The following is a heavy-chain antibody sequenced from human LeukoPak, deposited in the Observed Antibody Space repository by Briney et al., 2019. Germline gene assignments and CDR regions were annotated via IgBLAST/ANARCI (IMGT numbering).Heavy chain of an antibody. Sequence: GGSLRLSCAASGFSFSSYTMNWVRQAPGKGPEWTSYISSGSSTIYYADSVKGRFTISRDNAKNSLYLQMNSLRAEDTAVYYCARGYCSGGSCYNLDYWGQGTPVTVSS. J-gene: IGHJ4*02. CDR3: ARGYCSGGSCYNLDY. CDR2: ISSGSSTI. V-gene: IGHV3-48*01. D-gene: IGHD2-15*01. CDR1: GFSFSSYT.